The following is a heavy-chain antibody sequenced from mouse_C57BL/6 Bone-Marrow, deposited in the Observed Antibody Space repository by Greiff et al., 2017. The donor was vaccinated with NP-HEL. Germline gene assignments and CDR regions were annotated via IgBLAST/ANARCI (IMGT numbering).Heavy chain of an antibody. V-gene: IGHV6-3*01. CDR3: TGYDYLWYFDV. CDR1: GFTFSNYW. J-gene: IGHJ1*03. D-gene: IGHD2-4*01. CDR2: IRLKSDNYAT. Sequence: EVQLQQSGGGLVQPGGSMKLSCVASGFTFSNYWMNWVRQSPEKGLEWVAQIRLKSDNYATHYAESVKGRFTISRDDSKSSVYLQMNNLRAEDTGIYYCTGYDYLWYFDVWGTGTTVTVSS.